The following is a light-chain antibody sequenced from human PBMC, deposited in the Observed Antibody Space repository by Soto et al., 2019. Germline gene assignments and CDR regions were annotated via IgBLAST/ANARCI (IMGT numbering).Light chain of an antibody. CDR2: DAS. Sequence: IQVTLYHPNQSAPVGDRVTITCRASQTISTWMAWYQQKPGKAPKLLVYDASTLQSGVPSRFSGSGSGTDFTLTISSLQSEDFAVYYCQHSTYWPNPFGHGTNLDI. J-gene: IGKJ2*01. V-gene: IGKV1-5*01. CDR1: QTISTW. CDR3: QHSTYWPNP.